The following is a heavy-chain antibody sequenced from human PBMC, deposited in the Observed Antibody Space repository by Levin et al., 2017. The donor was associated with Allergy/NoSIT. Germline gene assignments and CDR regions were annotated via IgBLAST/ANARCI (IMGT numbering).Heavy chain of an antibody. CDR2: IRSNAYGGTT. Sequence: PGGSLRLSCTAYGFTFGDYGMSWFRQAPGKGLEWVGFIRSNAYGGTTEYAASVKVRFTISSDDSQIIAYLQMNSLKTEDTAVYYCTRVKVWFGNYAFSIWGQGTMVTVSS. D-gene: IGHD3-10*01. J-gene: IGHJ3*02. CDR3: TRVKVWFGNYAFSI. CDR1: GFTFGDYG. V-gene: IGHV3-49*03.